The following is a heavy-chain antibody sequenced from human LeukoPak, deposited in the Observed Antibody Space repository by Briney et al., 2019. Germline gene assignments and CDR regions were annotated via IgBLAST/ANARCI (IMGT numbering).Heavy chain of an antibody. CDR3: ATLFSRNFDV. Sequence: GESLKISCKASTNTASTYWVGWVRQRPGEGLEWMGLVYLGDSETRYSPSFQGQVTLSADKSSATAYLHRSSLKASDTAMYYCATLFSRNFDVWGQGTVVAVSS. V-gene: IGHV5-51*01. D-gene: IGHD1-14*01. CDR1: TNTASTYW. CDR2: VYLGDSET. J-gene: IGHJ3*01.